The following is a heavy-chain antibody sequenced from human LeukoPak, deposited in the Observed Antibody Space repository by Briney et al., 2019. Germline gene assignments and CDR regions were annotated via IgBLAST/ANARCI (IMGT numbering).Heavy chain of an antibody. D-gene: IGHD3-22*01. CDR3: ARRVNPYYYDSSGLRAAFDY. J-gene: IGHJ4*02. CDR1: GGSFSGYY. V-gene: IGHV4-34*01. Sequence: PETLSLTCAVYGGSFSGYYWSWIRQPPGKGLEWIGEINHSGSTNYNPSLKSRVTISVGTSKNQFSLKLSSVTAADTAVYYCARRVNPYYYDSSGLRAAFDYWGQGTLVTVSS. CDR2: INHSGST.